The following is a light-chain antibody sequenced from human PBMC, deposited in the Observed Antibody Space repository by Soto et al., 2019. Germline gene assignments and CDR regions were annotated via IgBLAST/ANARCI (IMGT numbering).Light chain of an antibody. CDR3: QQYGSSPGT. V-gene: IGKV3-20*01. Sequence: EIVLTQSACTLSLSPGERATLSCGASQSVTSNYLVWYQQKPGQAPRLLIYGASSRATGIPDRFSGSGYRTDFTLTISRLEPEDFAVYYCQQYGSSPGTFGQGTKVDIK. CDR2: GAS. J-gene: IGKJ1*01. CDR1: QSVTSNY.